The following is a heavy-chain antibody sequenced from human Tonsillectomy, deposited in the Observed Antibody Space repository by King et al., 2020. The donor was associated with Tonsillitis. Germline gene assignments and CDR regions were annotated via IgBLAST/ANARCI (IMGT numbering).Heavy chain of an antibody. D-gene: IGHD3-16*01. V-gene: IGHV4-59*11. CDR3: AREGGGGVDY. CDR2: IHYSGGA. J-gene: IGHJ4*02. CDR1: GGSITSHH. Sequence: QLQESGPGLVKPSETLSLTCTVSGGSITSHHWSWIRQPPGKGLEWIGYIHYSGGADYSPSLKSRASMSADTSKNHLALKLTSVTVADTAVYYCAREGGGGVDYWGQGILVTVSS.